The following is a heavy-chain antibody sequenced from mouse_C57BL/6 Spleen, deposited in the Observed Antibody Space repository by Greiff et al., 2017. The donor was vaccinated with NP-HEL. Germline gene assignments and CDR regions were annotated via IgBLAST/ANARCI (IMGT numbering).Heavy chain of an antibody. D-gene: IGHD1-1*01. J-gene: IGHJ1*03. V-gene: IGHV1-78*01. Sequence: VQLQQSDAELVKPGASVKISCKVSGYTFTDHTIHWMKQRPEQGLEWIGYIYPRDGSTKYNEKFKGKATLTADKSSSTAYMQLNILTSEDSAVYFCARGGDYYYGSYWYFDVWGTGTTVTVSS. CDR2: IYPRDGST. CDR3: ARGGDYYYGSYWYFDV. CDR1: GYTFTDHT.